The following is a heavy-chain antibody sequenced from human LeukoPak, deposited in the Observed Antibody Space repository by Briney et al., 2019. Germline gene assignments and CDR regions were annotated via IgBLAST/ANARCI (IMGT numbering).Heavy chain of an antibody. J-gene: IGHJ3*02. Sequence: GGSLRLSCAASGFTFSSYTMNWVRQPPGKGLEWVSNIGTSSTTIYYADSVKGRFTISRDNAKNSLYLQMNSLRAEDTAVYYCARASLITIFGVVTYPGAFDIWGQGTMVSVSS. CDR2: IGTSSTTI. V-gene: IGHV3-48*01. CDR1: GFTFSSYT. CDR3: ARASLITIFGVVTYPGAFDI. D-gene: IGHD3-3*01.